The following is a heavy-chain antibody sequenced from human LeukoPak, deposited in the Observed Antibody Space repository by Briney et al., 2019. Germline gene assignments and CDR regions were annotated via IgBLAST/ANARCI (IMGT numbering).Heavy chain of an antibody. CDR2: IYYSGRT. J-gene: IGHJ4*02. Sequence: KTSETLSLTCTVSAGSISNYYWSWIRQAPGKALEWIGYIYYSGRTNYNPSLKSRVTISEGTSTNQFTLKLSSVTTADTAIYYCASAPNGDFFDYWGQGTLDTVSS. V-gene: IGHV4-59*01. D-gene: IGHD2-8*01. CDR1: AGSISNYY. CDR3: ASAPNGDFFDY.